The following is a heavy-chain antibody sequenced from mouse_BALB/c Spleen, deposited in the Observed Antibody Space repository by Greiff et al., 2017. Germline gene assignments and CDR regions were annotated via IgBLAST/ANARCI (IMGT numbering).Heavy chain of an antibody. CDR2: ISYSGST. CDR1: GYSITSDYA. D-gene: IGHD2-14*01. V-gene: IGHV3-2*02. Sequence: EVQLVESGPGLVKPSQSLSLTCTVTGYSITSDYAWNWIRQFPGNKLEWMGYISYSGSTSYNPSLKSRISITRDTSKNQFFLQLNSVTTEDTATYYCARDYRYDGFDYWGQGTTLTVSS. CDR3: ARDYRYDGFDY. J-gene: IGHJ2*01.